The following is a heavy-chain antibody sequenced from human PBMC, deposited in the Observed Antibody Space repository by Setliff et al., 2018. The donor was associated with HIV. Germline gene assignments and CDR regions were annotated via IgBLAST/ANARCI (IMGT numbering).Heavy chain of an antibody. CDR1: GYTFTSYA. CDR3: ARRPGTIRAGGWFDP. J-gene: IGHJ5*02. CDR2: INVGNGNI. D-gene: IGHD2-2*01. V-gene: IGHV1-3*01. Sequence: ASVKVSCKASGYTFTSYAMHWVRQAPGQRFEWMGWINVGNGNIRYAQKLQGRVTMTTDTSTSTAYMELRSLRSDDTAIYYCARRPGTIRAGGWFDPWGQGTLVTVSS.